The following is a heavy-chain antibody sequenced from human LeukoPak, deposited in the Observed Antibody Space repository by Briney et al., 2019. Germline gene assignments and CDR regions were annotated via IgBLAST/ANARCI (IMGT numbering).Heavy chain of an antibody. CDR1: GYTFTSYG. Sequence: ASVQVSFRTSGYTFTSYGITWVRRAPGQGPEWMGWVSAYNFGTDYAQKFQGRVTMTADTSTGTVYMELRSLKSDDTAIYYCTRCWSFDRGYCDFWGQGTLVTVSS. CDR2: VSAYNFGT. V-gene: IGHV1-18*01. CDR3: TRCWSFDRGYCDF. J-gene: IGHJ4*02.